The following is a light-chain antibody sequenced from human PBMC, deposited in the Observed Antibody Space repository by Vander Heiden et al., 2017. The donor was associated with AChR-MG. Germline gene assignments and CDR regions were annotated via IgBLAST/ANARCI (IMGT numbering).Light chain of an antibody. CDR1: QSVSNN. CDR2: GAS. J-gene: IGKJ2*01. V-gene: IGKV3-15*01. Sequence: EIVMTQSPATLSVSPGERATLSCRASQSVSNNLAWYQQKPGQAPRLLIYGASTRAAGMPARFSGSGSGTEFTLTISSLQSEDFAVYYCQQYNNWPPYTFGPGTKLEIK. CDR3: QQYNNWPPYT.